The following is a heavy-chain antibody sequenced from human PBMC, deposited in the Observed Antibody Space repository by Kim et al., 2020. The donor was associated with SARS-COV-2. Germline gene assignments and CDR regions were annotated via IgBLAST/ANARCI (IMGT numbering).Heavy chain of an antibody. CDR1: GGTFSSYA. Sequence: SVKVSCKASGGTFSSYAISWVRQAPGQGLEWMGGIIPIFGTANYAQKFQGRVTITADKSTSTAYMELSSLRSEDTAVYYCALESGSYLGNAFDIWGQGTMVTVSS. CDR2: IIPIFGTA. J-gene: IGHJ3*02. D-gene: IGHD1-26*01. CDR3: ALESGSYLGNAFDI. V-gene: IGHV1-69*06.